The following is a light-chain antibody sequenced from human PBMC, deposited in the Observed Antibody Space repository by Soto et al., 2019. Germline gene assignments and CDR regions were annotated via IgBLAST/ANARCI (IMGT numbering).Light chain of an antibody. CDR1: QNLRSS. J-gene: IGKJ1*01. CDR3: QQYNIWPQT. Sequence: GMTQSPATLSVSPGERATLSCRASQNLRSSLAWYQQKPGQAPRLLIYGASTRATGIPARFSGSGSGTEFTLTISSLQSEDFAVYFCQQYNIWPQTFGQGTKV. V-gene: IGKV3-15*01. CDR2: GAS.